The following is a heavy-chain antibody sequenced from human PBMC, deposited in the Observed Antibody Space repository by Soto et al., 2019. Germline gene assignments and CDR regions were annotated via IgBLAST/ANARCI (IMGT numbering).Heavy chain of an antibody. Sequence: GGSLRLSCAASGFTFSNAWMNWVRQAPGKGLEWVGRIKSKTDGGTTDYAAPVKGRFTISRDDSKNTLYLQMNSLKTEDTAVYYCTTVMVYAPTHYYYYGMDVWGQGTTVTVSS. CDR3: TTVMVYAPTHYYYYGMDV. D-gene: IGHD2-8*01. V-gene: IGHV3-15*07. CDR1: GFTFSNAW. J-gene: IGHJ6*02. CDR2: IKSKTDGGTT.